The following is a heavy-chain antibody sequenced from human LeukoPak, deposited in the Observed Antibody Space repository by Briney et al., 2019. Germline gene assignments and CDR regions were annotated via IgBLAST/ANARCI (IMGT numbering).Heavy chain of an antibody. D-gene: IGHD5-12*01. CDR3: AKEDDEWLLDY. J-gene: IGHJ4*02. Sequence: GGSLRLSCAASGFTFSSYGMHWVRQAPGKGLEWVAVIWYDGSNKYYADSVKGRFTISRDNSKNTLYLQMNSLRAEDTAVYYCAKEDDEWLLDYWGQGTLVTVSS. CDR2: IWYDGSNK. CDR1: GFTFSSYG. V-gene: IGHV3-33*06.